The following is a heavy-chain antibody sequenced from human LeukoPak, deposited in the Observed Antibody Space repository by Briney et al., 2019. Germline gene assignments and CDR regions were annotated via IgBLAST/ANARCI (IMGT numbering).Heavy chain of an antibody. V-gene: IGHV4-31*01. CDR2: IYETGYT. CDR3: ARDGGPPRSDFRSSSCYARWYFDP. J-gene: IGHJ2*01. Sequence: SQTLSLTCIVSGGSISSNNYWHWIRQHPGRGLEWLGYIYETGYTYYTPCLGSPLTISIDPPHNNFSLKMPTVTASDTAVYYCARDGGPPRSDFRSSSCYARWYFDPLG. CDR1: GGSISSNNY. D-gene: IGHD2-2*01.